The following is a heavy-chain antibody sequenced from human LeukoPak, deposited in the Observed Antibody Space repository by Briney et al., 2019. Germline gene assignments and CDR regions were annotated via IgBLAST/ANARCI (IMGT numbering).Heavy chain of an antibody. CDR1: GFTFSDYY. CDR3: AKGRYDFWSGYYYFDY. V-gene: IGHV3-11*01. J-gene: IGHJ4*02. CDR2: IGSSDSTI. Sequence: GGSPRLSCAASGFTFSDYYMSWIRQAPGKGLEWVSYIGSSDSTIYYADSVKGRFTISRDNSKNTLYLQMNSLRAEDTAVYYCAKGRYDFWSGYYYFDYWGQGTLVTVSS. D-gene: IGHD3-3*01.